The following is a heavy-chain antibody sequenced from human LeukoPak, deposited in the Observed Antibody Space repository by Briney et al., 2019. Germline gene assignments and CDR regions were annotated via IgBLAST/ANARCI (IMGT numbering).Heavy chain of an antibody. CDR3: ANPPTVTKTRFDS. Sequence: GGSLRLSCAASGFTFSSYSMNWVRQAPGKGLEWVSSISSSSSYIYYTDSVKGRFTISRDNAKKSLYLQMNSLRAEDTAVYYCANPPTVTKTRFDSWGQGTLVTVSS. CDR1: GFTFSSYS. V-gene: IGHV3-21*04. J-gene: IGHJ5*01. D-gene: IGHD4-17*01. CDR2: ISSSSSYI.